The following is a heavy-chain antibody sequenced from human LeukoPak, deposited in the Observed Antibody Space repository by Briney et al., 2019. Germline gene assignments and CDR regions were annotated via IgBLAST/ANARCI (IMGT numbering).Heavy chain of an antibody. CDR3: ARAITRTLNV. V-gene: IGHV4-30-2*01. J-gene: IGHJ6*02. D-gene: IGHD1-7*01. CDR1: GGSISSGGYS. Sequence: SQTLSLTCAVSGGSISSGGYSWSWIRQPPGKGLEWIGYIYHSGSTYYNPSLKSRVTISVDRSKNQFSLKLSSVTAADTAVYYCARAITRTLNVWGQGTTVTVSS. CDR2: IYHSGST.